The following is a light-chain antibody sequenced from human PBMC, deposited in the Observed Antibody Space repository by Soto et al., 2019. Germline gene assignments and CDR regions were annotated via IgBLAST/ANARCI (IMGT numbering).Light chain of an antibody. CDR3: MQTAPWPYT. CDR2: KVF. CDR1: QSLVYADGNTY. V-gene: IGKV2-30*01. J-gene: IGKJ2*01. Sequence: DVVMTQSPLSLPVTLGQSASISCTSSQSLVYADGNTYLNWLQQRPGQSPRRLIYKVFNRDSGVPDRFSGSASGSEFTLTISRVEAEDIGVYYCMQTAPWPYTFGRGTKLEIK.